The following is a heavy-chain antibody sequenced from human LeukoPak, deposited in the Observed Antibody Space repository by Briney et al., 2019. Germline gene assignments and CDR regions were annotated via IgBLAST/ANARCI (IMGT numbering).Heavy chain of an antibody. J-gene: IGHJ4*02. Sequence: PGGSLRLSCAASGFTFTSYGMHWVRQAPGKGLEWVAFIRYDGSNKYYTDSVKGRFTISRDNSKNTLYLQMNSLRAEDTAVYYCAREACGGDCSELDYWGQGTLVTVSS. D-gene: IGHD2-21*01. CDR1: GFTFTSYG. CDR2: IRYDGSNK. V-gene: IGHV3-30*02. CDR3: AREACGGDCSELDY.